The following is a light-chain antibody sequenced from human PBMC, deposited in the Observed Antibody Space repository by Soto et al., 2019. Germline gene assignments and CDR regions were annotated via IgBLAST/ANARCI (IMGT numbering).Light chain of an antibody. J-gene: IGKJ1*01. CDR2: RAS. CDR1: QSIGDW. CDR3: QQYNGYARA. V-gene: IGKV1-5*03. Sequence: DIQMTQSPSTLSASIGDRVTFTCRASQSIGDWLAWYQQKPGKAPKLLIYRASNSESGVPSRFSGSGSGTEFTLTISSLQSDDFATYYCQQYNGYARAFGQGTKVEIK.